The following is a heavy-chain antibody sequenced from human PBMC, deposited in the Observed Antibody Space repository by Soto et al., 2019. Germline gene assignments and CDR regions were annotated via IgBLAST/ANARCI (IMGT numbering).Heavy chain of an antibody. D-gene: IGHD4-4*01. V-gene: IGHV3-23*01. CDR2: IDSGGGST. CDR1: GFSFSNYA. J-gene: IGHJ5*02. Sequence: EVQLLVSGGGSVQPGGSLRLSCAASGFSFSNYAMSWVRQAPGTGLEWVSAIDSGGGSTYYAASVKGRFSISRDNSMNTLYLQMNSLRAEDTARYYCTKQHSNYPANGFHTWGQGTLVTVSS. CDR3: TKQHSNYPANGFHT.